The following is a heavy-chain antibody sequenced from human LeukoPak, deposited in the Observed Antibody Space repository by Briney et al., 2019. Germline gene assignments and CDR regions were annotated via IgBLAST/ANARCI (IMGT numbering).Heavy chain of an antibody. Sequence: GGSLRLSCAASGFTFSSYSMNWVRQAPGKGLEWVSSISSSSSYIYYADSVKGRFTISRDNAKNSLYLQMNSPRAEDTAVYYCARDHDSSSWYAEYFQHWGQGTLVTVSS. CDR1: GFTFSSYS. D-gene: IGHD6-13*01. J-gene: IGHJ1*01. CDR2: ISSSSSYI. V-gene: IGHV3-21*01. CDR3: ARDHDSSSWYAEYFQH.